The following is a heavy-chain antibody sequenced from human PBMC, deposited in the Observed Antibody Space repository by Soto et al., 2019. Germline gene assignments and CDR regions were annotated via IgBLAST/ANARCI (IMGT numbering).Heavy chain of an antibody. D-gene: IGHD6-19*01. CDR3: ARGVAGSGFDL. J-gene: IGHJ4*02. CDR2: TYYRSNWRH. Sequence: SQAPSRTCAFSEHSFVSKTAAWNWIRSSPSRGLEWLGRTYYRSNWRHDYAVSVKSRITVNPDTSKNHFSLQLNSVTPDDTAVYYCARGVAGSGFDLWGQGTLATVPS. V-gene: IGHV6-1*01. CDR1: EHSFVSKTAA.